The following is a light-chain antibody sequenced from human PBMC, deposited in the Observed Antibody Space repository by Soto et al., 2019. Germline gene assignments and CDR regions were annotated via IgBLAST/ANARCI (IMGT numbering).Light chain of an antibody. J-gene: IGKJ1*01. CDR1: QPISSW. Sequence: DIQMTQSPPTLSASVGDRVTITCRASQPISSWLAWYHQKPGKAPKLLIYDASNSESGVPSRFSGSGSGTEFTLTISSLQPEDFGIYYCQQYENYWTFGQGTKVEIK. CDR2: DAS. CDR3: QQYENYWT. V-gene: IGKV1-5*01.